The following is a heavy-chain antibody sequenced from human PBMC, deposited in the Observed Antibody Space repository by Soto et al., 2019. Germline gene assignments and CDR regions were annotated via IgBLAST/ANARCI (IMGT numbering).Heavy chain of an antibody. J-gene: IGHJ6*02. Sequence: QVQLQQWGAGLLKPSETLSLTCAVYGGSFSGYYWSWIRQPPGKGLEWLGEINHSGSTHYNPSLKSRVTISVDTSKNQFSLKLSSVTAADTAVYYCASFGVGATIFHGMDVWGQGTTVTVSS. D-gene: IGHD1-26*01. CDR2: INHSGST. CDR3: ASFGVGATIFHGMDV. V-gene: IGHV4-34*01. CDR1: GGSFSGYY.